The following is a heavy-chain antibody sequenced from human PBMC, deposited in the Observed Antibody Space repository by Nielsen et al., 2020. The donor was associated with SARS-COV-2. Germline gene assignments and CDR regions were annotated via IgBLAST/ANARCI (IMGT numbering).Heavy chain of an antibody. V-gene: IGHV3-30*18. CDR1: GFTFNNFG. CDR3: AKRRAVFMLTFGGEGAMDL. CDR2: ISYEGSQK. D-gene: IGHD3-16*01. J-gene: IGHJ6*02. Sequence: GGSLRLSCAASGFTFNNFGFSWVRQAPGKGLEWVASISYEGSQKYYAESLTGRFTVSRDTSKNTVYLQMNSLSVEDTAVYHCAKRRAVFMLTFGGEGAMDLWGQGTTVSVSS.